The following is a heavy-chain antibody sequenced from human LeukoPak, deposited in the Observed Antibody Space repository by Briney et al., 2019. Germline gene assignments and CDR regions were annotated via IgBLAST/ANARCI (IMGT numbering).Heavy chain of an antibody. Sequence: PGGSLRLSCAASGFTFSSYGMSWVRQAPGKGLEWVSAISGSGGSTYYADSVKGRFTISRDNSKNTLYLQMNSLRAEDTAVYYCAGCSGGSCYSAYYYYMDVWGKGTTVTISS. D-gene: IGHD2-15*01. V-gene: IGHV3-23*01. CDR2: ISGSGGST. J-gene: IGHJ6*03. CDR1: GFTFSSYG. CDR3: AGCSGGSCYSAYYYYMDV.